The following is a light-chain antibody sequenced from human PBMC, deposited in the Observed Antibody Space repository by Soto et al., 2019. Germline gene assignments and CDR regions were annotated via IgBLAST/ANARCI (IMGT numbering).Light chain of an antibody. Sequence: SYELTQPPSVSVAPGKTARITCGGNNIGSKSVHWYQQKPGQAPVLVIYYDSDRPSGNPERFSGSNSGNTATLTISRVEAGDEADYYCQVWDSSSDSYVFGTGTKLTVL. CDR3: QVWDSSSDSYV. CDR2: YDS. CDR1: NIGSKS. J-gene: IGLJ1*01. V-gene: IGLV3-21*04.